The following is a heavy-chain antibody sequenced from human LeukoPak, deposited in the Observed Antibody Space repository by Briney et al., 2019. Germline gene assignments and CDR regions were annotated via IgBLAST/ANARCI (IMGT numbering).Heavy chain of an antibody. Sequence: LVKVSCKASGGTFSSYAFNWVRQAPGQGLEWMGRIIPVLWKTNYAQKLQGRVTIIADKPTTTVYMELTSLRSEDSAIYYRARDNGITDPWYLGHWGQGTLVTVSS. D-gene: IGHD2-15*01. CDR1: GGTFSSYA. V-gene: IGHV1-69*04. J-gene: IGHJ4*02. CDR2: IIPVLWKT. CDR3: ARDNGITDPWYLGH.